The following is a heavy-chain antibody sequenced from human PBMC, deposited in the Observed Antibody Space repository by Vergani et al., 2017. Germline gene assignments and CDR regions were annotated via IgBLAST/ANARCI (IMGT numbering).Heavy chain of an antibody. CDR2: ISYDGSNK. CDR1: GFTFSSYG. Sequence: QVQLVESGGGVVQPGRSLRLSCAASGFTFSSYGMHWVRQAPGKGLEWVAVISYDGSNKYYADSVKGRCTISRDNTKNTLYLQMNSLRAEDTAVYYCARDRAIRTISGGSCYSMDYWGQGTLVTVSS. D-gene: IGHD2-15*01. V-gene: IGHV3-30*03. CDR3: ARDRAIRTISGGSCYSMDY. J-gene: IGHJ4*02.